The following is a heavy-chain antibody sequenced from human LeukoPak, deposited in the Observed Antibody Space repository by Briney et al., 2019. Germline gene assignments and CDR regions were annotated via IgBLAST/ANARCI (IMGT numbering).Heavy chain of an antibody. CDR1: GDTFTNYY. J-gene: IGHJ3*02. CDR3: ARDGAYYPQPPGAFDI. D-gene: IGHD3-16*01. Sequence: WASVTVSCKASGDTFTNYYMHWVRQAPGQGLEWMGIINPSGGSTSYAQKFQGRVTMTRDMSTSTVYMELSRLRSEDTAVYYCARDGAYYPQPPGAFDIWGQGTTVTVSS. CDR2: INPSGGST. V-gene: IGHV1-46*01.